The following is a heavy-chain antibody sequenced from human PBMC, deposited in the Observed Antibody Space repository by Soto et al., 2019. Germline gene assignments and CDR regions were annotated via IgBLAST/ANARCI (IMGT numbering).Heavy chain of an antibody. CDR1: GGSFSGYY. D-gene: IGHD3-22*01. CDR3: ASEGTYYYDSSGYYGAFDI. CDR2: INHSGST. J-gene: IGHJ3*02. V-gene: IGHV4-34*01. Sequence: SETLSLTCAVYGGSFSGYYWSWIRQPPGKGLEWIGEINHSGSTNYNPSIKRRVTISVDTSKNQLSLKLSSVTAADTAVYFCASEGTYYYDSSGYYGAFDIWGQGTMVTVSS.